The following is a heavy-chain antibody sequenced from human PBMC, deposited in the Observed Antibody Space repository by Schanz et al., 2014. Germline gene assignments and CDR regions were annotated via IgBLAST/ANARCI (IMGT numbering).Heavy chain of an antibody. J-gene: IGHJ4*02. CDR1: GGSIRGYY. Sequence: QVQLQESGPGLVKPSETLSLTCTVFGGSIRGYYWGWIRQPPGKGLEWIGYIYYSGSTNYNPSLECRDNTTKHPHKNMFPLKAESVAAADTAVYYCARRGAGGNFDYWGQGTLVTVSS. CDR2: IYYSGST. V-gene: IGHV4-59*08. D-gene: IGHD3-10*01. CDR3: ARRGAGGNFDY.